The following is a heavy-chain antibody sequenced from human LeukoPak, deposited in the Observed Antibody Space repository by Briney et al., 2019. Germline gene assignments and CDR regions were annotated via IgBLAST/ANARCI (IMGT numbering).Heavy chain of an antibody. J-gene: IGHJ5*02. CDR1: GFTFSSYG. Sequence: RPGGSLRLSCAASGFTFSSYGMSWVRQAPGKGLGWVSGINWNGGTTHYADSVKGRFTISRDNAKNSLYLQMNSLRVEDTALYYCARGHDYGDYGAWFDPWGQGTLVTVSS. D-gene: IGHD4-17*01. CDR2: INWNGGTT. V-gene: IGHV3-20*04. CDR3: ARGHDYGDYGAWFDP.